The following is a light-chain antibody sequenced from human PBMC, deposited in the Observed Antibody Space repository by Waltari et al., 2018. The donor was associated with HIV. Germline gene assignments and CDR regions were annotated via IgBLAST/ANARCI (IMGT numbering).Light chain of an antibody. Sequence: DVVMTQSPLSLPVTLGQPASISCRSSQSLVYRNGNTYLNWFQQRPGQSPRRLMYKVSNRDSGVPDRFSGSGSGSDFTLKISRVEAEDVGVYYCMQGTHWPYTFGQGTKLKIK. V-gene: IGKV2-30*01. CDR2: KVS. CDR1: QSLVYRNGNTY. CDR3: MQGTHWPYT. J-gene: IGKJ2*01.